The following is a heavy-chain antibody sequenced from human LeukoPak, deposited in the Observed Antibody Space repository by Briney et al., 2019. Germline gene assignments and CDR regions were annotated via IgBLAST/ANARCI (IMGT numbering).Heavy chain of an antibody. V-gene: IGHV3-33*01. CDR2: IFHDGDYK. D-gene: IGHD1-1*01. Sequence: GGSLRLSCEASGFTFSRHGFHWVRQAPGKGLEWGAIIFHDGDYKYLADSVKGRFTISRDNSENTVYLQMNSLRAEDTAVYYCARDRYRTGGDLDYWGQGILVTVSS. CDR3: ARDRYRTGGDLDY. J-gene: IGHJ4*02. CDR1: GFTFSRHG.